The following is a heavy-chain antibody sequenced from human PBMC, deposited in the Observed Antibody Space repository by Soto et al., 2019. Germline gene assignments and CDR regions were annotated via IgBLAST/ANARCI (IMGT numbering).Heavy chain of an antibody. CDR3: ATEGDGRGSYDYGMDV. CDR2: IIPIFGTA. V-gene: IGHV1-69*12. Sequence: QVQLVQSGAEVKKPGSSVKVSCKASGGTFSSYAITWVRQAPGQGLEWMGGIIPIFGTANYAQKFQGRVTITADESTSTAYRELSSLRSEDTAVYYCATEGDGRGSYDYGMDVWGQGPTVTVSS. J-gene: IGHJ6*02. CDR1: GGTFSSYA. D-gene: IGHD2-15*01.